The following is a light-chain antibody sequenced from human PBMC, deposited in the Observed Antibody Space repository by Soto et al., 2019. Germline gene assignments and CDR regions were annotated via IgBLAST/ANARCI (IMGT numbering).Light chain of an antibody. J-gene: IGLJ1*01. CDR3: SSYADNNNFV. CDR1: SGDVGGYNY. V-gene: IGLV2-8*01. Sequence: SALTQPPSASGSPGQSVTISCTGTSGDVGGYNYVSWYQHHPGKAPKLMIYEVSKRPSGVPDRFSGSKSGNTASLTVSGLQAEDEADYYCSSYADNNNFVFGAGTKVTVL. CDR2: EVS.